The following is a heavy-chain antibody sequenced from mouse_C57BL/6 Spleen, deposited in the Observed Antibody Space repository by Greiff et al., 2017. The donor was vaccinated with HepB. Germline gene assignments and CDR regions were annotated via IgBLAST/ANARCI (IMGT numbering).Heavy chain of an antibody. Sequence: EVNLVESEGGLVQPGSSMKLSCTASGFTFSDYYMAWVRQVPEKGLEWVANINYDGSSTYYLDSLKSRFIISRDNAKNILYLQMSSLKSEDTATYYCARDGDYDGYYFDYWGQGTTLTVSS. V-gene: IGHV5-16*01. CDR1: GFTFSDYY. D-gene: IGHD2-3*01. J-gene: IGHJ2*01. CDR2: INYDGSST. CDR3: ARDGDYDGYYFDY.